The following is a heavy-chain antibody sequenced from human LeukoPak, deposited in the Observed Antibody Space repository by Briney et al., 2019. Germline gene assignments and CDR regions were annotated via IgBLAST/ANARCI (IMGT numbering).Heavy chain of an antibody. CDR1: GFTFSSYA. D-gene: IGHD6-13*01. Sequence: GRSLRLSCAASGFTFSSYAMHWVRQAPGKGLEWVAVISYDGSNKYYADSVKGRFTISRDNSKNTLYLQMNSLRAEDTAVHYCARDHRVAAAGPSRYYYGMDVWGQGTTVTVSS. CDR3: ARDHRVAAAGPSRYYYGMDV. V-gene: IGHV3-30-3*01. J-gene: IGHJ6*02. CDR2: ISYDGSNK.